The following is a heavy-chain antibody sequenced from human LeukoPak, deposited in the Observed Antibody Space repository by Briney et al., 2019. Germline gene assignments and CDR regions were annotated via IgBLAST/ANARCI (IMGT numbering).Heavy chain of an antibody. CDR3: AKDGRGVRAMAATYYYYYGMDV. V-gene: IGHV3-30*02. CDR2: IRYGGRNK. J-gene: IGHJ6*02. CDR1: GLPFSSYG. D-gene: IGHD5-18*01. Sequence: GGSLTLSCAASGLPFSSYGMHCVRQAPGKGLEWVAFIRYGGRNKYYSDFVKGRFTISRDNSKNTLYLQMNSLRAEDAAVYYCAKDGRGVRAMAATYYYYYGMDVWGQGTTVTVSS.